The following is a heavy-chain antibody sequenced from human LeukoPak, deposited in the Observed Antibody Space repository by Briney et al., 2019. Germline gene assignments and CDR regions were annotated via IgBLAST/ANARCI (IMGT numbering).Heavy chain of an antibody. V-gene: IGHV3-30*18. CDR1: GFTFSSYG. CDR2: ISYDGSNK. D-gene: IGHD3-22*01. Sequence: PGGSLRLPCAASGFTFSSYGMHWVRQAPGKGLEWVAVISYDGSNKYYADSVKGRFTISRDNSKNTLYLQMNSLRAEDTAVYYCAKDADYYDSSGYGTWGQGTPVTVSS. CDR3: AKDADYYDSSGYGT. J-gene: IGHJ5*02.